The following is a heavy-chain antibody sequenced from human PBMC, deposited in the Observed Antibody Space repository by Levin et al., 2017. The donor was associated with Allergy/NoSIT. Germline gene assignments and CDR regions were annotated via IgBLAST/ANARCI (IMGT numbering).Heavy chain of an antibody. Sequence: SETLSLTCAVYGGSFSGYYWSWIRQPPGKGLEWIGEINHSGSTNYNPSLKSRVTISVDTSKNQFSLKLSSVTAADTAVYYCARKRWLQLDYWGQGTLVTVSS. V-gene: IGHV4-34*01. CDR1: GGSFSGYY. D-gene: IGHD5-24*01. CDR3: ARKRWLQLDY. CDR2: INHSGST. J-gene: IGHJ4*02.